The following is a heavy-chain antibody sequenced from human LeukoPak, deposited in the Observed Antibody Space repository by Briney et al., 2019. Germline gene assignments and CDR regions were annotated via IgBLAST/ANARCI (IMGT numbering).Heavy chain of an antibody. CDR3: ARATNYGAYDV. CDR1: GFTFSSYA. J-gene: IGHJ4*02. V-gene: IGHV3-64*02. D-gene: IGHD4-17*01. CDR2: ISTNGGST. Sequence: PGGSLRLSCAASGFTFSSYAMSWVRQAPGKGLEYVSAISTNGGSTYYADSVKGRFIISRDNSKNTLYLQMGSLRAEDVAVYYCARATNYGAYDVWGQGTLVTVSS.